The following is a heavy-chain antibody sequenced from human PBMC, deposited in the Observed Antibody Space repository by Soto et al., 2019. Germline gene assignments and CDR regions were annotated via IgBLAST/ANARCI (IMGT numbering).Heavy chain of an antibody. D-gene: IGHD3-9*01. V-gene: IGHV4-59*01. CDR1: DGSISSYY. CDR2: IYYSGST. Sequence: LTCTVSDGSISSYYWSWIRQPPGKGLEWIGYIYYSGSTNYNPSLKSRVTISVDTSKNQFSLKLSSVTAADTAVYYCARDRRILTGYAYYYYGMDVWGQGTTVTVSS. CDR3: ARDRRILTGYAYYYYGMDV. J-gene: IGHJ6*02.